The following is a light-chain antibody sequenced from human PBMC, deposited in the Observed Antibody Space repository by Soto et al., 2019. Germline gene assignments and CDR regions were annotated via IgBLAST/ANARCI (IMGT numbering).Light chain of an antibody. CDR1: ETVTGKY. J-gene: IGKJ1*01. CDR3: QQYSSPPQT. Sequence: EIVLTQSPGTLALSPADRATLSCRASETVTGKYLAWYQQKVGQAPRLLIFAASNRATGIPDRFSVSGSGTDFTLTISRLEPEDFAMYFFQQYSSPPQTFGQGTQVEIK. CDR2: AAS. V-gene: IGKV3-20*01.